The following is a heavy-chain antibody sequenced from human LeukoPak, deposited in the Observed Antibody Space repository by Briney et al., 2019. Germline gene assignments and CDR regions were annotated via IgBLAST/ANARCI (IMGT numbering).Heavy chain of an antibody. CDR2: IYYSGST. CDR3: ARDKGGYDY. J-gene: IGHJ4*02. CDR1: GGSISSSSYY. Sequence: SETLSLTCTVSGGSISSSSYYWGWIRQPPGKGLEWIGSIYYSGSTYYNPSLKSRVTMSVDTSKNQFSLKLSSVTAADTAVYYCARDKGGYDYWGQGTLVTVSS. D-gene: IGHD5-12*01. V-gene: IGHV4-39*07.